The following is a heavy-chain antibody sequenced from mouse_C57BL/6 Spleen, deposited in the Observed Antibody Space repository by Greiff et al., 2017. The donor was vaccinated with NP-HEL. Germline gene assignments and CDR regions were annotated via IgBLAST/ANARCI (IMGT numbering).Heavy chain of an antibody. Sequence: VQLQQSGAELVRPGASVKLSCTASGFNFKDYYMHWVKQRPEPGLEWLGRLDPEDGATEYAPKFQGKATMTADTSSNTAYLQLSSLTSEDTAVYYCTTGFITTVVGSYFDYWGQGTTLTVSS. D-gene: IGHD1-1*01. V-gene: IGHV14-1*01. J-gene: IGHJ2*01. CDR3: TTGFITTVVGSYFDY. CDR2: LDPEDGAT. CDR1: GFNFKDYY.